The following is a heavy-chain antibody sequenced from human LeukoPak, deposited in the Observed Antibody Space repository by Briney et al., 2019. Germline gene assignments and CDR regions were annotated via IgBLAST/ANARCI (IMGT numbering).Heavy chain of an antibody. V-gene: IGHV1-18*04. D-gene: IGHD3-16*02. CDR2: ISAYNGNT. CDR1: GYTFTSYY. J-gene: IGHJ4*02. Sequence: ASVKVSCKASGYTFTSYYMHWVRQAPGQGLEWMGWISAYNGNTNYAQKLQGRVTMTTDTSTSTAYMELRSLRSEDTAVYYCARDHYDYVWGSYRWYYFDYWGQGTLVTVSS. CDR3: ARDHYDYVWGSYRWYYFDY.